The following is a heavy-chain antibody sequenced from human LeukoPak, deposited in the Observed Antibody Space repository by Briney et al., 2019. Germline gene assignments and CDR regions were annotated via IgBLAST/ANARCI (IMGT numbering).Heavy chain of an antibody. D-gene: IGHD6-13*01. CDR3: ARVAVAGIYFYYYMDD. Sequence: PGGSLSLSCVTSGFTFSSNGMSWVRQAPGKGLERVAYIKREGGDRYYVDSVKGRSTISRDNTKNSLYLQMNSLRAEDTAVYYCARVAVAGIYFYYYMDDWGKGTTVTVSS. CDR2: IKREGGDR. J-gene: IGHJ6*03. CDR1: GFTFSSNG. V-gene: IGHV3-7*01.